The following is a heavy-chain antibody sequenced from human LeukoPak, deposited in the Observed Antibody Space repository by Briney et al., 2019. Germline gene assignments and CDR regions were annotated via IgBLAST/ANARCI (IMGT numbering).Heavy chain of an antibody. V-gene: IGHV5-51*01. CDR3: ARGGVEGAYGDYDY. CDR1: GYSFTSYW. CDR2: IYPGDSDT. Sequence: AESRKISCQGFGYSFTSYWIGWVREMPGKPLEWMGIIYPGDSDTRYSPSFQGQVTISADKSNSTAYLQWSSLKASDTAVYYCARGGVEGAYGDYDYWGQGTLVTVSS. J-gene: IGHJ4*02. D-gene: IGHD4-17*01.